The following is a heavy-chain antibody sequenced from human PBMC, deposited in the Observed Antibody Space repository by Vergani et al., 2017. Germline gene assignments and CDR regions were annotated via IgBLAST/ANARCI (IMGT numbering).Heavy chain of an antibody. D-gene: IGHD6-19*01. V-gene: IGHV4-4*07. Sequence: QVQLQESGPGLVKPSETLSLTCTVSGGSISSYYWSWIRQPAGKGLEWIGRIYTSGSTNYNPSLKSRVTMSVDTSKNQFSLKLSSVTAADTAVDYCARDGLKGSSGWKDNWFDPWGQGTLVTVSS. J-gene: IGHJ5*02. CDR3: ARDGLKGSSGWKDNWFDP. CDR1: GGSISSYY. CDR2: IYTSGST.